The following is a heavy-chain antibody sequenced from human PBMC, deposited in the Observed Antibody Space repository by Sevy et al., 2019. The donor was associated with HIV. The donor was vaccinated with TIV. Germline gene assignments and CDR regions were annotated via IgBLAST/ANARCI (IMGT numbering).Heavy chain of an antibody. D-gene: IGHD2-21*01. J-gene: IGHJ4*02. CDR2: IKSKTDGGTT. CDR1: GFTFSNAW. V-gene: IGHV3-15*01. Sequence: GGSLRLSCAASGFTFSNAWMSWVRQAPGKGLEWVGRIKSKTDGGTTDYAAPVKGRFTISRDDSKNTLYLQMNSLNTADKAVYYCTTESDPPYFDYWGQGTLVTVSS. CDR3: TTESDPPYFDY.